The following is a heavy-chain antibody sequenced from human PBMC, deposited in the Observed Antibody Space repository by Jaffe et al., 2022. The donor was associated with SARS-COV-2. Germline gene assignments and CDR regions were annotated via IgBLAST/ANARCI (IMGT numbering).Heavy chain of an antibody. CDR3: AKDPKTSIAARPVAFDI. D-gene: IGHD6-6*01. V-gene: IGHV3-23*01. CDR1: GFTFSSYA. Sequence: EVQLLESGGGLVQPGGSLRLSCAASGFTFSSYAMSWVRQAPGKGLEWVSAISGSGGSTYYADSVKGRFTISRDNSKNTLYLQMNSLRAEDTAVYYCAKDPKTSIAARPVAFDIWGQGTMVTVSS. CDR2: ISGSGGST. J-gene: IGHJ3*02.